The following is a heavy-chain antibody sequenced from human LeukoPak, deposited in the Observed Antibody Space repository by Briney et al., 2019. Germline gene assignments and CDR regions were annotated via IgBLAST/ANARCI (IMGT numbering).Heavy chain of an antibody. Sequence: GGSLRLSCVASGFTFDEYGMSWVRQTPGKGLEWVSGITLNGGSTGYADSVKGRFTISRDNAKNSLSLQMNSPRAEDTAVYYCARSELGYNYHYMDVWGKGTTVTISS. D-gene: IGHD3-10*01. CDR2: ITLNGGST. J-gene: IGHJ6*03. CDR3: ARSELGYNYHYMDV. V-gene: IGHV3-20*04. CDR1: GFTFDEYG.